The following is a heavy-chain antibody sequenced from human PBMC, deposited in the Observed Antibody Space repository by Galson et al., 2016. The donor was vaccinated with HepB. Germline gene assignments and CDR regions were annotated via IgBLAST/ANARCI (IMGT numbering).Heavy chain of an antibody. D-gene: IGHD1-1*01. CDR3: ARETGAGTYQGFDY. Sequence: SETLSLTCTVSGGSISSNSYYWGWIRQPPGKRLEWIGSIYYTGGTNYNPSLKSRVSMSVDKSKNQFSLKLDSVTAADTAFYYCARETGAGTYQGFDYWGQGTLATVSS. CDR1: GGSISSNSYY. CDR2: IYYTGGT. J-gene: IGHJ4*02. V-gene: IGHV4-39*07.